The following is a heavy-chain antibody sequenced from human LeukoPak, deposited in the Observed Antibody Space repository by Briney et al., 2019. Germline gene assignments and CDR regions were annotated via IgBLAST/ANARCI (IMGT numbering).Heavy chain of an antibody. CDR1: GGSFSGYY. J-gene: IGHJ4*02. V-gene: IGHV4-34*01. D-gene: IGHD1-26*01. CDR3: ARGSVGSSVD. Sequence: PSETLSLTCAVYGGSFSGYYWSWIRQPPGKGLEWIGEINHSGSTNYNPSLKSRVTISVDTSKNQFSLKLSSVTAADTAVYYCARGSVGSSVDWGQGTLVTVSS. CDR2: INHSGST.